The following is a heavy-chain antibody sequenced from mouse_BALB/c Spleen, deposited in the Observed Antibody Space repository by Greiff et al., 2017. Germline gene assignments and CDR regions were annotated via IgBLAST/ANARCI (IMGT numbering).Heavy chain of an antibody. Sequence: QVQLQQSGPGLVAPSQSLSITCTVSGFSLTSYGVHWVRQPPGKGLEWLGVIWAGGSTNYNSALMSRLSISKDNSKSQVFLKMNSLQTDDTAIYYCARTANWDGWFAYWGQGTLVTVSA. D-gene: IGHD4-1*01. J-gene: IGHJ3*01. CDR3: ARTANWDGWFAY. CDR2: IWAGGST. CDR1: GFSLTSYG. V-gene: IGHV2-9*02.